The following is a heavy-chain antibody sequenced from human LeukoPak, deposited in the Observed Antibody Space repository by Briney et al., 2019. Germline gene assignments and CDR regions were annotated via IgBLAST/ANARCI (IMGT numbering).Heavy chain of an antibody. Sequence: SETLPLTCTVPGASISSGGSYWNWIRQHPGKGLEWIGYIYYSGSTYYNPSLKSRVTILSDPSKNQFSLKLNSVTAADTAVYYCARSGLRITMVRGVIALFDYWGQGTLVTVSS. V-gene: IGHV4-31*03. CDR3: ARSGLRITMVRGVIALFDY. J-gene: IGHJ4*02. CDR2: IYYSGST. D-gene: IGHD3-10*01. CDR1: GASISSGGSY.